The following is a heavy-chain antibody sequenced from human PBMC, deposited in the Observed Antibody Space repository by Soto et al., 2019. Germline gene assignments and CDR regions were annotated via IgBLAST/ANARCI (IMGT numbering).Heavy chain of an antibody. J-gene: IGHJ4*02. CDR1: GYTFTSYA. Sequence: ASVKVSCKASGYTFTSYAMHWVRQAPGQRLEWMGWINAGNGNTKYSQKFQGRVTITRDTSASTAYMELSSLRSEDTAAYYCARDSWSGYYRAWGQGTLVTVSS. CDR2: INAGNGNT. CDR3: ARDSWSGYYRA. V-gene: IGHV1-3*01. D-gene: IGHD3-3*01.